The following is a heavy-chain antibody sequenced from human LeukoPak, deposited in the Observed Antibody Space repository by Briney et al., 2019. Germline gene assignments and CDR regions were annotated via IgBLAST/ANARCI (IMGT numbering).Heavy chain of an antibody. V-gene: IGHV1-69*13. D-gene: IGHD4-17*01. CDR1: GGTFSSYA. Sequence: GASVKVSCKASGGTFSSYAISWVRQAPGQGLEWMGWIIPIFGTANYAQKFQGRVTITADESTSTAYMELSSLRSEDTAVYYCARDTVGNTVTGVQFDAFDIWGQGTMVTVSS. CDR2: IIPIFGTA. CDR3: ARDTVGNTVTGVQFDAFDI. J-gene: IGHJ3*02.